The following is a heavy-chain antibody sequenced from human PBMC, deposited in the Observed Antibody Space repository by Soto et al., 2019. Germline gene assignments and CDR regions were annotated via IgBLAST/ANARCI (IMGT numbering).Heavy chain of an antibody. D-gene: IGHD2-2*01. J-gene: IGHJ6*02. V-gene: IGHV3-53*01. Sequence: PGGSLRLSCAASGFTVSSNYMSWVRQAPGKGLEWVSVIYSGGSTYYADSVRGRFTISRDNSKNTLYLQMKSLRAEDTAVYYCTRGPPATRHGIDVWPQGTTVTVSS. CDR2: IYSGGST. CDR1: GFTVSSNY. CDR3: TRGPPATRHGIDV.